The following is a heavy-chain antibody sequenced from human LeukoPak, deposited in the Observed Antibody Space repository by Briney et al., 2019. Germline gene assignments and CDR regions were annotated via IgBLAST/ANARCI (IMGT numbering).Heavy chain of an antibody. J-gene: IGHJ4*02. D-gene: IGHD6-19*01. CDR1: GFTFSSFS. CDR2: ITGSSSTI. CDR3: AKALSQWLVPFFDY. Sequence: GGSLRLSCAASGFTFSSFSMNWVRQAPGKGLEWVSFITGSSSTIYYADSVKGRFTISRDNAKNSLYLQMNSLRAEDTALYYCAKALSQWLVPFFDYWGQGTLVTVSS. V-gene: IGHV3-48*04.